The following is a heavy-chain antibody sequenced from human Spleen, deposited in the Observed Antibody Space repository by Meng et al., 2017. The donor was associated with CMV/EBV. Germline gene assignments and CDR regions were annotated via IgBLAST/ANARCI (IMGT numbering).Heavy chain of an antibody. CDR2: IYYSGST. CDR3: ASEGGGYCSSTSCYTGAGWFAP. Sequence: GSLRLSCTVSGGSISSSSYYWGWIRQPPGKGLEWIGSIYYSGSTYYNPSLKRRVTISVDTSKNQFSLKLSSVTAADTAVYYCASEGGGYCSSTSCYTGAGWFAPWGQGTLVTVSS. D-gene: IGHD2-2*02. J-gene: IGHJ5*02. CDR1: GGSISSSSYY. V-gene: IGHV4-39*07.